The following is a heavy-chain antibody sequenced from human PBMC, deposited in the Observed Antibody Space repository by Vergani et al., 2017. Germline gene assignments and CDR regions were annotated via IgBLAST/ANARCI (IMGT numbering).Heavy chain of an antibody. D-gene: IGHD3-10*01. CDR3: ARGRIRRSRFGELPLDFDY. Sequence: QVQLQESGPGLVKPSQTLSLTCTVSGGSISSGSYYWSWIRQPAGKGLEWIGRIYTSGSTNYNPSLKSRVTISVDTSKNQFSLKLSSVTAADTAVYYCARGRIRRSRFGELPLDFDYWGQGTLVTVSS. CDR1: GGSISSGSYY. V-gene: IGHV4-61*02. CDR2: IYTSGST. J-gene: IGHJ4*02.